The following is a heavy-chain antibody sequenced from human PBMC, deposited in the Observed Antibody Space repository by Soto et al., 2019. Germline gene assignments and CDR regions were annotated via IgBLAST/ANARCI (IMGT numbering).Heavy chain of an antibody. D-gene: IGHD3-3*01. V-gene: IGHV4-31*03. Sequence: PSETLSLTCTVSGGSISSGGYYWSWIRQHPGKGLEWIGYIYYSGSTYYNPSLKSRVTISVDTSKNQFSLKLSSVTAADTAVYYCVRGRIYDFWSGSSFQHWGQGTLVTVSS. CDR3: VRGRIYDFWSGSSFQH. J-gene: IGHJ1*01. CDR1: GGSISSGGYY. CDR2: IYYSGST.